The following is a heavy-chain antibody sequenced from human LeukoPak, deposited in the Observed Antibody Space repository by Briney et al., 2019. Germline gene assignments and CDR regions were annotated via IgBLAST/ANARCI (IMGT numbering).Heavy chain of an antibody. CDR3: TRDDFWSGYYPPRDY. Sequence: PGRSLRLSCTASGSTFGDYAMSWFRQAPGKGLEWVGFIRSKAYGGTTEYAASVKGRFTISRDDSKSIAYLQMNSLKTEDTAVYYCTRDDFWSGYYPPRDYWGQGTLVTVSS. D-gene: IGHD3-3*01. V-gene: IGHV3-49*03. CDR1: GSTFGDYA. J-gene: IGHJ4*02. CDR2: IRSKAYGGTT.